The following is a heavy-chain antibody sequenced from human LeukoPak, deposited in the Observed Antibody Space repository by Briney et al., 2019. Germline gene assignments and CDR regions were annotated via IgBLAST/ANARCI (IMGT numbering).Heavy chain of an antibody. J-gene: IGHJ3*02. D-gene: IGHD6-13*01. CDR2: ISAYNGNT. CDR1: GYTFTSYG. V-gene: IGHV1-18*01. Sequence: ASVKVSCKASGYTFTSYGISWVRQAPGQGLEWMGWISAYNGNTNYAQKLQGRVTITADESTSTAYMELSSLRSEDTAVYYCAREQAAAGPNDAFDIWGQGTMVTVSS. CDR3: AREQAAAGPNDAFDI.